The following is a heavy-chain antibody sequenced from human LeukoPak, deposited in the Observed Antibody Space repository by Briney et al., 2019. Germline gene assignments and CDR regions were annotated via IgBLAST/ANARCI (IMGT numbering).Heavy chain of an antibody. CDR2: ISYDGSNK. CDR1: GFTFSSYG. D-gene: IGHD3-22*01. V-gene: IGHV3-30*03. J-gene: IGHJ4*02. CDR3: ARVRYYDSSGGGHFDY. Sequence: PGRSLRLSCAASGFTFSSYGMHWVRQAPGKGLEWVAVISYDGSNKYYADSVKGRFTISRDNSKNTLYLQMNSLRAEDTAVYYCARVRYYDSSGGGHFDYWGQGTLVTVSS.